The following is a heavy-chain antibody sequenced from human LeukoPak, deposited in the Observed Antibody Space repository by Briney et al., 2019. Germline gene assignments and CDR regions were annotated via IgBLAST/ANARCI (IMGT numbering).Heavy chain of an antibody. CDR2: INHSGST. D-gene: IGHD3-22*01. CDR1: GGSFSGYY. V-gene: IGHV4-34*01. CDR3: AESYYYDSSGYYATRGRDDAFDI. Sequence: SETLSLTCAVYGGSFSGYYWSWIRQPPGRGLEWIGEINHSGSTNYNPSLKSRVTISVDTSKNQFSLKLSSVTAADTAVYYCAESYYYDSSGYYATRGRDDAFDIWGQGTMVTVSS. J-gene: IGHJ3*02.